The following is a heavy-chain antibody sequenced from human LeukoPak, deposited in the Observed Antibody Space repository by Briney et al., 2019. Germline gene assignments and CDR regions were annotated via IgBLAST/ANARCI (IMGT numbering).Heavy chain of an antibody. Sequence: PGGSLTLSCAASGFTFSYYYMSWIRQAPGKGLEWVSYISSSNTYTNYADSVKGRFTISRDNAKNSLYLQMNSLRAEDTGVYYCARGAPGISAADYWGQGTLVTVSS. J-gene: IGHJ4*02. CDR2: ISSSNTYT. D-gene: IGHD6-13*01. CDR3: ARGAPGISAADY. V-gene: IGHV3-11*06. CDR1: GFTFSYYY.